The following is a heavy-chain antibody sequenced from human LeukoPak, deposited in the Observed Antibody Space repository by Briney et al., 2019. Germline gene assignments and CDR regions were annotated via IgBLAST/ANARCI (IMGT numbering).Heavy chain of an antibody. CDR1: GFTLSSYS. Sequence: PGGSLRLSCAASGFTLSSYSMNWVRQAPGKGPEWVAVISYDGSNKYYADSVKGRFTISRDNSKNTLYLQMNSLRAEDTAVYYCARGPNSSSGSHWGQGTLVTVSS. J-gene: IGHJ4*02. CDR2: ISYDGSNK. D-gene: IGHD6-6*01. CDR3: ARGPNSSSGSH. V-gene: IGHV3-30*03.